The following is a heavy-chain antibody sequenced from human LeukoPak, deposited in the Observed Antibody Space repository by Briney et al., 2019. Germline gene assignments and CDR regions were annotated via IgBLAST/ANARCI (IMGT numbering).Heavy chain of an antibody. CDR1: GGSISTTSYY. V-gene: IGHV4-39*01. CDR3: ARHVYSYGFSSDY. CDR2: IYYSGST. D-gene: IGHD5-18*01. Sequence: ETLSLTCTVSGGSISTTSYYWGWIRQPPGKGLEWIGSIYYSGSTYYNPSLKSRVSISVDTSKNQFSLKLSSVTAADTAVFYCARHVYSYGFSSDYWGQGTLVTVSS. J-gene: IGHJ4*02.